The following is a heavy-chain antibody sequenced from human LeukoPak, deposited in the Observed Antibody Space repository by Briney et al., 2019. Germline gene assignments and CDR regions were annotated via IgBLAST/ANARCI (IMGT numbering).Heavy chain of an antibody. J-gene: IGHJ3*02. D-gene: IGHD3-3*01. CDR1: GGSISSGGYY. Sequence: SETLSLTRTVSGGSISSGGYYWSWIRQHPGKGLEWIGYIYYSGSTYYNPSLKSRVTISVDTSKNQFSLKLSSVTAADTAVYYCARVQRFLEWSDAFDIWGQGTMVTVSS. CDR3: ARVQRFLEWSDAFDI. CDR2: IYYSGST. V-gene: IGHV4-31*03.